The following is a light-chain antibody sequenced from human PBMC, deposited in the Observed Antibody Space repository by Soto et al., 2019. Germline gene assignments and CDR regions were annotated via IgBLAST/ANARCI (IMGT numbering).Light chain of an antibody. Sequence: QSVLTQPPSASGTPGQRVTISCSGSSSNIGSNTVNWYHQFPGTAPKVLIYSNNERPSGVPDRFSGSKSGTSASLAISGLQSEDEADYYCAAWDGSLNGYVFGTGTKVTVL. CDR2: SNN. CDR1: SSNIGSNT. CDR3: AAWDGSLNGYV. V-gene: IGLV1-44*01. J-gene: IGLJ1*01.